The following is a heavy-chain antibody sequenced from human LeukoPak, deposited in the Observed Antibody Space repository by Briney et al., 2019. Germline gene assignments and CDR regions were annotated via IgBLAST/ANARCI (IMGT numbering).Heavy chain of an antibody. D-gene: IGHD3-22*01. CDR3: VREPEDSSGYYYLLSYYFDC. CDR1: GFTVINNY. Sequence: GGSLRLSCAASGFTVINNYMSWVRQAPGKGLEWVSVIYSGGSTYYAGSVKGRFTISRDNAKNSLYLQMNSLRVEDTAVYYCVREPEDSSGYYYLLSYYFDCWGQGTLVTVSS. CDR2: IYSGGST. V-gene: IGHV3-53*01. J-gene: IGHJ4*02.